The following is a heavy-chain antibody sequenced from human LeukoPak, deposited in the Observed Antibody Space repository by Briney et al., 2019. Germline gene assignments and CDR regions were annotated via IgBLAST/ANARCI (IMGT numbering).Heavy chain of an antibody. V-gene: IGHV1-8*02. CDR1: GYTFTSYD. D-gene: IGHD2-8*01. CDR2: MNPNSGNT. CDR3: ARVYCTNGVCYAPFEY. J-gene: IGHJ4*02. Sequence: ASVKVSCKASGYTFTSYDINWVRQATGQGLEWMGWMNPNSGNTGYAQKFQGRVTMTRDTSISTAYMELSRLRSDDTAVYYCARVYCTNGVCYAPFEYWGQGTLVTVSS.